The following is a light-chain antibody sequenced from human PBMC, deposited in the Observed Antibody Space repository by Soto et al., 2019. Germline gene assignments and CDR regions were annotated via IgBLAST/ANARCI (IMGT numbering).Light chain of an antibody. V-gene: IGKV3-20*01. CDR2: GSS. Sequence: VLRHCPCTLSLSPGERATLSCMASQTLSSRHLAWYQQKPGQAPRLLIYGSSSRATDIPDRFSGSGSGTDFTLTVSTLEPEDFAIYYCQQYGYSRTFGKGTKVDIK. CDR1: QTLSSRH. CDR3: QQYGYSRT. J-gene: IGKJ1*01.